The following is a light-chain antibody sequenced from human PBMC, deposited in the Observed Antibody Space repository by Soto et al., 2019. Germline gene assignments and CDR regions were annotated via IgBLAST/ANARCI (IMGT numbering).Light chain of an antibody. CDR3: QQSYSSPT. CDR2: TAS. CDR1: QSISSS. J-gene: IGKJ2*01. Sequence: DIQMTQSPSSLSASVGDRVTITCRASQSISSSLNWYQQKPGKAPKLLIYTASSLQSGVPSRFSGSRSGTDFTLTISSLQPEDFATYYCQQSYSSPTFGQGTKLEI. V-gene: IGKV1-39*01.